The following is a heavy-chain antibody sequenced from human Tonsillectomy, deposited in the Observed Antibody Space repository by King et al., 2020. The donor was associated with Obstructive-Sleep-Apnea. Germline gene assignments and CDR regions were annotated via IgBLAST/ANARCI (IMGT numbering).Heavy chain of an antibody. Sequence: VQLVESGGGLVQPGWSLRLSCAASGFTFSRQNMNWVRQAPGKGREWLAYITGGSSATYYPDSPKGRFIVSRDDSKNSMYLQMNGLTAEDTAVYYCARDPMTRDGVDYWGQGTLVTVSS. V-gene: IGHV3-48*04. CDR1: GFTFSRQN. CDR3: ARDPMTRDGVDY. J-gene: IGHJ4*02. CDR2: ITGGSSAT.